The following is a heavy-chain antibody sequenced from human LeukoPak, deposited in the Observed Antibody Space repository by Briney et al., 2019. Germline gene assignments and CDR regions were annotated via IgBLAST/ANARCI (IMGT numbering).Heavy chain of an antibody. CDR2: SIPLFGTA. V-gene: IGHV1-69*05. D-gene: IGHD3-22*01. CDR3: ARDVADDRSGSFSS. J-gene: IGHJ4*02. CDR1: GATFSSYS. Sequence: SVKVSCKASGATFSSYSVNWVRQTPGQGLEWMGGSIPLFGTANYAQKFQGRVTMTTDESTRTAYMELSSLTSQDTAVYYCARDVADDRSGSFSSWGQGTLVTVSS.